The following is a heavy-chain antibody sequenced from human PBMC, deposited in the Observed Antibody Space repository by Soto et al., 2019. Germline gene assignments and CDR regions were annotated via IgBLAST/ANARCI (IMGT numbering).Heavy chain of an antibody. CDR2: IGGSGGDT. D-gene: IGHD3-22*01. CDR3: AKDAPGSGWLSDY. Sequence: PGGSLRLSCAASGFTFSIYAMSWVRQAPGKGLEWVSTIGGSGGDTTYADFVRGRFTVSRDNSRNTLYLQMNSLRVEDTAIYYCAKDAPGSGWLSDYWGRGTLVTV. CDR1: GFTFSIYA. J-gene: IGHJ4*02. V-gene: IGHV3-23*01.